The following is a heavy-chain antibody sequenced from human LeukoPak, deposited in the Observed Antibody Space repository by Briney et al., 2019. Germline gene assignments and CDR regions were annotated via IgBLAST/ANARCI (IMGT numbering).Heavy chain of an antibody. Sequence: GGSLRLSCAASGFTVSKNYMNWVRQAPGKGLEWVSVIYSGGSTLYADSVKGRFTISRHNYKNTVDLQMNGLRAEDSAVYYCASESYGLYGLDVWGQGTTVTVSS. V-gene: IGHV3-53*04. CDR3: ASESYGLYGLDV. J-gene: IGHJ6*02. CDR2: IYSGGST. CDR1: GFTVSKNY. D-gene: IGHD3-16*02.